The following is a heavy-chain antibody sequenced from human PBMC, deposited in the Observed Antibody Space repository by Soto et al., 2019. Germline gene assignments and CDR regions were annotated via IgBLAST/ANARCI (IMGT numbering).Heavy chain of an antibody. J-gene: IGHJ6*02. CDR3: SRDSDFYGLDT. V-gene: IGHV3-49*04. CDR2: TAGQSYGGTI. CDR1: GINSDDHG. Sequence: HPGGSLRLSCTYSGINSDDHGLAWVRHAPGKGLEWVGFTAGQSYGGTIEYGASVKGRFTISRDDSKKVFYLHVVGLQAEDTATYFCSRDSDFYGLDTWGQGTTVTVSS.